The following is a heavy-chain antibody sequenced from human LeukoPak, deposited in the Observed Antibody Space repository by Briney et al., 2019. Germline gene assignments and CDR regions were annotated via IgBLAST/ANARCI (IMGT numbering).Heavy chain of an antibody. J-gene: IGHJ5*02. CDR3: AREHTVTHTNWFDP. CDR1: GFTFSSYS. D-gene: IGHD4-11*01. V-gene: IGHV3-21*01. Sequence: GGSLRLSCGASGFTFSSYSMNWVRQAPGKGLEWVSSISSSSSYIYYADPVKGRFTISRDNAKNSLYLQMNSLRAEDTAVYYCAREHTVTHTNWFDPWGQGTLVTVSS. CDR2: ISSSSSYI.